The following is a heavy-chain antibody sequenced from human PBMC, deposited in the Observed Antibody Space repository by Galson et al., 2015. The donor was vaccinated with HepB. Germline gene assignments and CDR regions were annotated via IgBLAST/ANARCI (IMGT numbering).Heavy chain of an antibody. Sequence: SLRLSCAASGFTFSSYGMHWVRQAPGKGLEWVAFIRYDGSNKYYADSVKGRFTISRDNSKNTLYLQMNSLRAEDTAVYYCAKGGKGSSSWRFPYYFDYWGQGTLVTVSS. D-gene: IGHD6-13*01. CDR3: AKGGKGSSSWRFPYYFDY. V-gene: IGHV3-30*02. CDR1: GFTFSSYG. J-gene: IGHJ4*02. CDR2: IRYDGSNK.